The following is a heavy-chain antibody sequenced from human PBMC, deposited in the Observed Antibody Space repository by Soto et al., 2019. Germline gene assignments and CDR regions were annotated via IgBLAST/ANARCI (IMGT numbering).Heavy chain of an antibody. CDR2: ISGSGGGT. V-gene: IGHV3-23*01. CDR3: ASSGIVVIRAGGPGGY. D-gene: IGHD2-21*01. J-gene: IGHJ4*02. Sequence: EGQLLESGGGLGQPGGSLRLSCAASGFIFSRFAMSWVRQPPGKGLEWVSSISGSGGGTYYADSVKGRFTISRDNSKKTLYLQMQSVRADDRAGYWCASSGIVVIRAGGPGGYWGQGTLVSVSS. CDR1: GFIFSRFA.